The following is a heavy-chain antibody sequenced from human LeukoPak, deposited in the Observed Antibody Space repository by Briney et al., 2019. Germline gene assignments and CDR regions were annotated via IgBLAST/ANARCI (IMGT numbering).Heavy chain of an antibody. CDR2: IIGSGGST. J-gene: IGHJ4*02. CDR3: AKGAVHYYDSSGYYPPGDY. CDR1: GFTFSSYA. Sequence: GSLRLSCAASGFTFSSYAMSWVRQAPGKGLEWVSSIIGSGGSTYYADSVKGRFTISRDNSKNTLYLQMNSLRAEDTAVYYCAKGAVHYYDSSGYYPPGDYWGQGTLVTVSS. V-gene: IGHV3-23*01. D-gene: IGHD3-22*01.